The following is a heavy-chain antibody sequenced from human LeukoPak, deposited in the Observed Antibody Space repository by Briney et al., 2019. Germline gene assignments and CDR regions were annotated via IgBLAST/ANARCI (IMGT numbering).Heavy chain of an antibody. J-gene: IGHJ4*02. D-gene: IGHD3-9*01. CDR2: IYYSGST. CDR1: GGSHSSSCYY. Sequence: PSETLSLTCTVWGGSHSSSCYYWGWIRQPPGRGLEWIGSIYYSGSTYYNPSLKSRFTISVDTSKNPFSLKLSSVTAADTAVYYCARVPYFDGIPPNYWGQGTLVTVSS. V-gene: IGHV4-39*07. CDR3: ARVPYFDGIPPNY.